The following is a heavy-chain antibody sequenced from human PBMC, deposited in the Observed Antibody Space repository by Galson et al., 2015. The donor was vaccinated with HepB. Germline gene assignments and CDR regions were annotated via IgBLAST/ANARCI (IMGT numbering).Heavy chain of an antibody. CDR1: GFTFSSYA. J-gene: IGHJ3*02. D-gene: IGHD2-21*01. CDR2: ISGSGGST. CDR3: AKTCGIHLDALDI. V-gene: IGHV3-23*01. Sequence: SLRLSCAASGFTFSSYAMSWVRQAPGKGLEWVSAISGSGGSTYYADSVKGRFTISRDNSKNTLYLQMNSLRAEDTAVYYCAKTCGIHLDALDIWGQGTMVTVSS.